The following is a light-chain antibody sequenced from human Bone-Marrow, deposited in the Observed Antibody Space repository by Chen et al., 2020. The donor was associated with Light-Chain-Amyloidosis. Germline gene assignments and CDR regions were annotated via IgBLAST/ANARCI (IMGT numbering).Light chain of an antibody. CDR3: QSADSSGTYEVI. CDR2: RDT. J-gene: IGLJ2*01. CDR1: DLPTKY. V-gene: IGLV3-25*03. Sequence: VSVSPGQTARITCSGDDLPTKYAYWYQQKPGQAPVLVIHRDTERPSGISERFSGTSSGTTATLTISGVQAEDEADYHCQSADSSGTYEVIFGGGTKLTVL.